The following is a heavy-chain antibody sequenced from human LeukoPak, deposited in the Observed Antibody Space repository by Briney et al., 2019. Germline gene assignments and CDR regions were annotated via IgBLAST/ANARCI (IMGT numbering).Heavy chain of an antibody. J-gene: IGHJ3*02. D-gene: IGHD6-13*01. CDR3: TRHVKSSSWYDAFDI. V-gene: IGHV3-53*01. Sequence: HPGGSLRLSCTVSGFTVSSDSMSWVRQAPGKGLEWVSFIYSGGSTHYSDSVKGRFTISRDNSKNTLYLQMNSLRAEDTAVYYCTRHVKSSSWYDAFDIWGQGTMVTVSS. CDR2: IYSGGST. CDR1: GFTVSSDS.